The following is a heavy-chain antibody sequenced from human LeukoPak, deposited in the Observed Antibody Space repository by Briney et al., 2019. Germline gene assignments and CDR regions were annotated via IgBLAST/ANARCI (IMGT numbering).Heavy chain of an antibody. CDR2: IKQDGSET. CDR3: ARGGRGDTSTRSYSDH. V-gene: IGHV3-7*01. CDR1: GFTFSNYW. Sequence: GGSLRLSCAASGFTFSNYWMSWVRQAPGKGLEWVAKIKQDGSETYYVDSVKGRFTISRDNAKNSLYLQMNSLRAEDSAVYYCARGGRGDTSTRSYSDHWGQGTLVTVYS. D-gene: IGHD1-1*01. J-gene: IGHJ4*02.